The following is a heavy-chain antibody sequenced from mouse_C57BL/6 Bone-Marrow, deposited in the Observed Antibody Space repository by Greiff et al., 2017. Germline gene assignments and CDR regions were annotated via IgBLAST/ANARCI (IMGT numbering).Heavy chain of an antibody. CDR1: GFTFSSYG. D-gene: IGHD2-3*01. CDR2: ISSGGSYT. Sequence: VQLKESGGDLVKPGGSLKLSCAASGFTFSSYGMSWVRQTPDKRLEWVATISSGGSYTYYPDSVKGRFTISRDNAKNTLYLQMSSLKSEDTAMYYCARRLLRMDYWGQGTSVTVSS. V-gene: IGHV5-6*01. CDR3: ARRLLRMDY. J-gene: IGHJ4*01.